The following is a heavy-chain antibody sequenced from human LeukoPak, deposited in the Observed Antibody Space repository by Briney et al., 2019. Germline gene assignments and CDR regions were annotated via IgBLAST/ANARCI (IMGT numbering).Heavy chain of an antibody. J-gene: IGHJ4*02. CDR1: GYTFTSYG. CDR2: ISAYNGNT. D-gene: IGHD2-2*01. Sequence: ASVKVSCKASGYTFTSYGISWVRQAPGQGLEWMGWISAYNGNTNYVQKLQGRVTMTTDTSTSTAYMELRSLRSDDTAVYYCAIGYCSSTSCRPLLFDYWGQGTLVTVSS. V-gene: IGHV1-18*01. CDR3: AIGYCSSTSCRPLLFDY.